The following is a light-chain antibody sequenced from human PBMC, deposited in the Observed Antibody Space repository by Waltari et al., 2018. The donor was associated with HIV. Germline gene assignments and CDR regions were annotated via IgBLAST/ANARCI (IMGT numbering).Light chain of an antibody. CDR1: SSDVGGYNY. J-gene: IGLJ2*01. Sequence: GSPGQSITISCTGTSSDVGGYNYVSWYQQHPGKAPKLMIYEVSNRPSGVSNRFSGSKSGNTASLTISGLQAEDEADYYCSSYTSSSTVVFGGGTKLTVL. V-gene: IGLV2-14*01. CDR3: SSYTSSSTVV. CDR2: EVS.